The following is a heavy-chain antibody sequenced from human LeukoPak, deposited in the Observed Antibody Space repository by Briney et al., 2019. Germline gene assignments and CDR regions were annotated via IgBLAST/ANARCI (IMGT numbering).Heavy chain of an antibody. V-gene: IGHV1-69*04. CDR2: IIPILGIA. D-gene: IGHD3-9*01. J-gene: IGHJ4*02. Sequence: GASVKVSCKASGGTFSSYAISWVRQAPGQGLEWMGRIIPILGIANYAQKFQGRVTITADKSTSTAYMELSSLRSEDTAVYYCARFTFGDILTGYYNPLDGDYWGQGTLVTVSS. CDR1: GGTFSSYA. CDR3: ARFTFGDILTGYYNPLDGDY.